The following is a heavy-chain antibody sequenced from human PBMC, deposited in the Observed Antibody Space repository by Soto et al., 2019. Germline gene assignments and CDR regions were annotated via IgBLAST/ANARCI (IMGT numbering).Heavy chain of an antibody. V-gene: IGHV3-33*01. J-gene: IGHJ4*02. CDR2: IWHDGGNK. CDR1: GVTFSIYV. CDR3: ARDGDVNTGFGKDY. Sequence: GGSMSLSYAAAGVTFSIYVMHWVRQAPGKGLEWVAFIWHDGGNKFYAESVKGRFTISRDNSKNTLYLQMTSLSAEDTAMYYCARDGDVNTGFGKDYWGQGTLVTVSS. D-gene: IGHD3-16*01.